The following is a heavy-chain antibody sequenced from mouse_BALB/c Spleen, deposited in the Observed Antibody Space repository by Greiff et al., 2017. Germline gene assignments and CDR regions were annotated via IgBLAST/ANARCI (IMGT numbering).Heavy chain of an antibody. V-gene: IGHV1-4*02. CDR3: ARGWGLYYFDY. CDR1: GYTFTSYT. D-gene: IGHD3-3*01. CDR2: INPSSGYT. Sequence: VQLQQSGAELVKPGASVKLSCKASGYTFTSYTMHWVKQRPGQGLEWIGYINPSSGYTEYNQKFKDKTTLTADKSSSTAYMQLSSLTSEDSAVYYCARGWGLYYFDYWGQGTTLTVSA. J-gene: IGHJ2*01.